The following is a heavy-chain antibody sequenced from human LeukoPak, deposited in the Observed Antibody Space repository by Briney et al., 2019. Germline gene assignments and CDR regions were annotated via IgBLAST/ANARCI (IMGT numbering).Heavy chain of an antibody. CDR1: GDSFTNYG. CDR2: ISGYNGNT. D-gene: IGHD3-10*01. V-gene: IGHV1-18*01. CDR3: ARDITMLSVAPGY. J-gene: IGHJ4*02. Sequence: ASVKVSCKASGDSFTNYGITWVRQAPGQGLEWRGWISGYNGNTDYTQRLHGRGTMTTDTSTSTAYMELNSLTSDDTAVYYCARDITMLSVAPGYWGQGTLVTVSS.